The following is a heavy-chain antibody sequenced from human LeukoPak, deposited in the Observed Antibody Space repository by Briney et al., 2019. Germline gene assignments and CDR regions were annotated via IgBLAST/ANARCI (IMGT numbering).Heavy chain of an antibody. CDR1: GFTFSSYE. CDR3: AELGITMIGGV. V-gene: IGHV3-48*03. Sequence: GGSLRLSCAASGFTFSSYEMNWVRQAPGKGLKWVSYISSSGSTIYYADSVKGRFTISRDNAKNSLYLQMNSLRAEDTAVYYCAELGITMIGGVWGKGTTVTISS. CDR2: ISSSGSTI. J-gene: IGHJ6*04. D-gene: IGHD3-10*02.